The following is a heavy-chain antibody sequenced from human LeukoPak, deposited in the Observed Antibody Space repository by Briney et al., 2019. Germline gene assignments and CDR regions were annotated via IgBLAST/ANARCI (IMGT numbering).Heavy chain of an antibody. CDR2: ISGSGGST. CDR1: GFTFSSYA. V-gene: IGHV3-23*01. Sequence: QTGGSLGLSCAASGFTFSSYAMSWVRQAPGKGLEWVSAISGSGGSTYYADSVKGRFTISRDNAKNSLYLQMNSLRDEDTAVYYCASYDKDYWGQGTLVTVSS. J-gene: IGHJ4*02. CDR3: ASYDKDY. D-gene: IGHD3-22*01.